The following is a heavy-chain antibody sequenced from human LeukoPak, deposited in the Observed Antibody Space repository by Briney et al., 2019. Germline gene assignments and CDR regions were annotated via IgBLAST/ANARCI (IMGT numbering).Heavy chain of an antibody. V-gene: IGHV4-34*01. CDR1: GGSFSGYY. D-gene: IGHD3-22*01. CDR3: ARVGDSSGYYGRQTYYFDY. J-gene: IGHJ4*02. Sequence: SETLSLTCAVYGGSFSGYYWSWICQPPGKGLEWIGEINHSGSTNYNPSLKSRVTISVDTSKNQFSLKLSSVTAADTAVYYCARVGDSSGYYGRQTYYFDYWGQGTLVTVSS. CDR2: INHSGST.